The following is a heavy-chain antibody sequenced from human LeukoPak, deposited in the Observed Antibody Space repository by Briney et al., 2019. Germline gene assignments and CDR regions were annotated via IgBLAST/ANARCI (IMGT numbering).Heavy chain of an antibody. V-gene: IGHV3-64D*06. D-gene: IGHD1-7*01. CDR1: GFTFSSYA. CDR3: VKGSRNYGDL. Sequence: GGSLRPSCSASGFTFSSYAMHWVRQAPGKGLEYVSAISSNGGSTYYADSVKGRFTISRDNSKNTLYLQMSSLRAEDTAVYYCVKGSRNYGDLWGRGTLVTVSS. J-gene: IGHJ2*01. CDR2: ISSNGGST.